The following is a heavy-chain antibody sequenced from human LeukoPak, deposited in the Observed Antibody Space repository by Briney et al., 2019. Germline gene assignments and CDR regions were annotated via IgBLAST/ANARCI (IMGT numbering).Heavy chain of an antibody. CDR1: GFTFSRYD. V-gene: IGHV3-48*03. J-gene: IGHJ4*02. Sequence: LAGGSLRLSCATSGFTFSRYDYNWVRQAPGKGLEWISYISISGVTKYYADSVRGRFTVSRDNARDSLYLQMDSLRAEDTATYYCTSHGSTYYFDYCGQGTQATVSS. D-gene: IGHD5/OR15-5a*01. CDR2: ISISGVTK. CDR3: TSHGSTYYFDY.